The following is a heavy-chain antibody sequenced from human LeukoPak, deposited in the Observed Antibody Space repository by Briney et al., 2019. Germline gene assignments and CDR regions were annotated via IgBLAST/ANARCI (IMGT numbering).Heavy chain of an antibody. Sequence: GGSLRLSCAASGFTFSTYGMSWVRQAPGKGLEWVSTISGGGDSTYYANSVKGRFTISRDNSKNTLYLQMTSLRAEDTAVYYCAKDSHLLYYDSSYDYFDYWGQGTLVTVSS. CDR2: ISGGGDST. CDR1: GFTFSTYG. V-gene: IGHV3-23*01. J-gene: IGHJ4*02. D-gene: IGHD3-22*01. CDR3: AKDSHLLYYDSSYDYFDY.